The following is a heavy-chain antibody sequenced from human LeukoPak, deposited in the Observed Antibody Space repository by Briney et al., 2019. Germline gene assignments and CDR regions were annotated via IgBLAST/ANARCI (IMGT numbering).Heavy chain of an antibody. V-gene: IGHV3-30*18. CDR3: AKYLETGTIDY. Sequence: GGSLRLSCAASGFTFNSYGMHWVRQAPGKGLEWVAVISYDGSNKYYADSVKGRFTISRDNSKNTLYLQMNSLRAEDTAVYYCAKYLETGTIDYWGQGTLVTVSS. CDR2: ISYDGSNK. D-gene: IGHD1/OR15-1a*01. J-gene: IGHJ4*02. CDR1: GFTFNSYG.